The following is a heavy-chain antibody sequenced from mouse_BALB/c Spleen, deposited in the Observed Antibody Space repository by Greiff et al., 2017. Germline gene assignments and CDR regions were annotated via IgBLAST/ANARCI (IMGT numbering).Heavy chain of an antibody. Sequence: EVKVVESGGGLVKPGGSLKLSCAASGFTFSDYYMYWVRQTPEKRLEWVATISDGGSYTYYPDSVKGRFTISRDNAKNNLYLQMSSLKSEDTAMYYCARDGVTRPGFAYWGQGTLVTVSA. CDR1: GFTFSDYY. D-gene: IGHD2-2*01. J-gene: IGHJ3*01. CDR2: ISDGGSYT. V-gene: IGHV5-4*02. CDR3: ARDGVTRPGFAY.